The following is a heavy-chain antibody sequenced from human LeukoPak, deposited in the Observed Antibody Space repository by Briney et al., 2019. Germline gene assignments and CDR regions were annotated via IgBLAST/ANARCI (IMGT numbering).Heavy chain of an antibody. CDR3: ARGSSYNWNVFDY. V-gene: IGHV4-4*07. CDR2: SYASGST. CDR1: GGSINSYH. D-gene: IGHD1-20*01. J-gene: IGHJ4*02. Sequence: SETLSLTCTVSGGSINSYHWTWIRQPAGKGLEWIGRSYASGSTNYNPSLKSRVTMSVDTSKSQLSLKLSSVTAADTAVYYCARGSSYNWNVFDYWGQGTLVTVSS.